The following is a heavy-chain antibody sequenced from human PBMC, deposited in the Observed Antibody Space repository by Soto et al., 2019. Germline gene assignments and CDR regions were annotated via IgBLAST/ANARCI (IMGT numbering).Heavy chain of an antibody. CDR3: ARHGSSGYFWSGYSPFDYFYMDV. CDR1: GGSISSYY. V-gene: IGHV4-59*08. Sequence: SETLSLTCTVSGGSISSYYWSWIRQPPGKGLEWIGYIYYSGSTNYNPSLKSRVTLSVDTSKNQFSLKLSSVTAADTAVYYCARHGSSGYFWSGYSPFDYFYMDVWGEGTTVNV. J-gene: IGHJ6*03. CDR2: IYYSGST. D-gene: IGHD3-3*01.